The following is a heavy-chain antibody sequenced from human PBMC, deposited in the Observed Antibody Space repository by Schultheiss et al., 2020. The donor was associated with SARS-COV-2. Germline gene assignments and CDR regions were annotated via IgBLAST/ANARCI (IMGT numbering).Heavy chain of an antibody. D-gene: IGHD2-15*01. V-gene: IGHV4-59*12. CDR1: GGSISSYY. J-gene: IGHJ4*02. CDR2: IYHSGST. Sequence: GSLRLSCAVSGGSISSYYWSWIRQPPGKGLEWIGTIYHSGSTYYNPSLKSRVTISVDTSKNQFSLKLSSVTAADTAVYYCARGYLHSHCSGGSCYPFFDYWGQGTLVTVS. CDR3: ARGYLHSHCSGGSCYPFFDY.